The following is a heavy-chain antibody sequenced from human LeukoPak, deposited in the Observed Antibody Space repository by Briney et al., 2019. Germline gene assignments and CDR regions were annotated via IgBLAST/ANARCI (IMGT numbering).Heavy chain of an antibody. CDR3: ATGREPHKTGH. CDR1: GGSFSPAH. Sequence: PSETLSLTCTFSGGSFSPAHWSWIRQPPGKGLEWIGVICDNGNTDYNPSLKSRVTISVDTSKSQFSLKLSALPAADTAGYDCATGREPHKTGHWGQGTLVTVSS. D-gene: IGHD3-10*01. J-gene: IGHJ4*02. V-gene: IGHV4-59*03. CDR2: ICDNGNT.